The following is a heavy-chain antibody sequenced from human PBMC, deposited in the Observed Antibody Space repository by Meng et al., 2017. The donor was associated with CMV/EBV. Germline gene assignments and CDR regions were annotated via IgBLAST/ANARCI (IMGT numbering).Heavy chain of an antibody. CDR1: GGSFSGYY. CDR2: INHSGST. CDR3: ARLYEPNFWRNKRARAFDI. V-gene: IGHV4-34*01. J-gene: IGHJ3*02. D-gene: IGHD3-3*01. Sequence: GSLRLSSAVYGGSFSGYYWSWIRQPPGKGLEWIGEINHSGSTNYNPSLKSRVTISVDTSKNQFSLKLSSVTAADTAEYYCARLYEPNFWRNKRARAFDIWGQGTMVTVSS.